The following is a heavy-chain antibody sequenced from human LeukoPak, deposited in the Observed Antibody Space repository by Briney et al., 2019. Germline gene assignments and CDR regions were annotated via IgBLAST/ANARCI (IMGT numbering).Heavy chain of an antibody. CDR3: ARANYYDTSGSVDY. Sequence: SETLSLTCTVSGGSISSSSYYWGWVRQPPGKGLEWIGCIYHSGSTNYNPSLKSRVTISVDTSKNQFSLKLSSVTAADTAVYYCARANYYDTSGSVDYWGQGTLVTVSS. CDR2: IYHSGST. V-gene: IGHV4-39*07. J-gene: IGHJ4*02. CDR1: GGSISSSSYY. D-gene: IGHD3-22*01.